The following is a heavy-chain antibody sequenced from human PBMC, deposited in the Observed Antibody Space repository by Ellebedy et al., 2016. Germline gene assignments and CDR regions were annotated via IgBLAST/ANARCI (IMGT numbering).Heavy chain of an antibody. CDR1: GFTFNNAW. Sequence: GESLKISCTASGFTFNNAWMTWVRQAPGKGLEWVGRIKSKTDGGTIDYAAPVKGRFTISRDDSKNTLYLQMNSLETEDTAMYHCATRPPPHGNYPLDYWGQGTRVTVSS. J-gene: IGHJ4*02. D-gene: IGHD4-17*01. CDR2: IKSKTDGGTI. CDR3: ATRPPPHGNYPLDY. V-gene: IGHV3-15*01.